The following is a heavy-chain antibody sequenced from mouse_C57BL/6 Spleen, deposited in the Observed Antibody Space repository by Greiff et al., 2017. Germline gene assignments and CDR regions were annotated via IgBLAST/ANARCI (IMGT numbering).Heavy chain of an antibody. Sequence: VQLQESGAELVRPGSSVKLSCTASGYTFTSYWMDWVKQRPGQGLEWIGNIYPSDSETQYNHKFKDEATLTVDKSSSTAYMQLSSLTSEDSAVYYCAKLLSRFAYWGQGTLVTVSA. J-gene: IGHJ3*01. CDR2: IYPSDSET. CDR1: GYTFTSYW. CDR3: AKLLSRFAY. V-gene: IGHV1-61*01. D-gene: IGHD1-1*01.